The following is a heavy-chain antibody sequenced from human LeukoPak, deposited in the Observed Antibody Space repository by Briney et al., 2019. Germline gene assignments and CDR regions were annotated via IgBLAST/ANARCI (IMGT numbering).Heavy chain of an antibody. Sequence: PSETLSLTCTVSGGSISSYYWSWIRQPPGKGLEWIGYIYYSGSTNYNPSLKSRVTISVDTSKNQFSLKLSSVTAADTAVYYCARLGPEVYGGNRVFAYWGQGTLVTV. CDR1: GGSISSYY. CDR2: IYYSGST. CDR3: ARLGPEVYGGNRVFAY. J-gene: IGHJ4*02. D-gene: IGHD4-23*01. V-gene: IGHV4-59*08.